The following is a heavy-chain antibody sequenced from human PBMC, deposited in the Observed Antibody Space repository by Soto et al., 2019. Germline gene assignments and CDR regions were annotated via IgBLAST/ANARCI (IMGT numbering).Heavy chain of an antibody. Sequence: QVQLVESGGGVVQPGKSLRLSCAASGFGFSNYGMHWVRQAPGKGLEWVALIWYDGGNKYYADSVKGRFTITRDNSKNTLYLQMNSLRAEDTAVYYCARGSEYQLLGPNDYWGQGTLVTVSS. CDR1: GFGFSNYG. CDR2: IWYDGGNK. J-gene: IGHJ4*02. CDR3: ARGSEYQLLGPNDY. D-gene: IGHD2-2*01. V-gene: IGHV3-33*01.